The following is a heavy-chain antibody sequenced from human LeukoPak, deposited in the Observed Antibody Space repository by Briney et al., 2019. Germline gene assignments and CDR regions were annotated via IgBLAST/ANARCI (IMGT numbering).Heavy chain of an antibody. D-gene: IGHD1-7*01. CDR2: IKQDGSEK. Sequence: GGSLRLSCAASGFTFSSYWMSWVRQAPGKGLEWVANIKQDGSEKYYVDSVKGRFTISRDNAKNSLYLQMNSLRAEDTAVYYCARARSTGTFPRPVLQDYWGQGTLVTVSS. J-gene: IGHJ4*02. CDR1: GFTFSSYW. V-gene: IGHV3-7*01. CDR3: ARARSTGTFPRPVLQDY.